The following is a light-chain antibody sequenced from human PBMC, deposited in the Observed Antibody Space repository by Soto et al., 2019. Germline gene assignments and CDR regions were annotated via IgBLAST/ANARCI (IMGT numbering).Light chain of an antibody. J-gene: IGKJ2*01. CDR3: MQATQSYT. Sequence: DIVLTQTRLSSPVTLGQPASISCRSSQSLVHIDGNTYFNWLQQRPGQPPRLLIYKISNRLPGVPDRFSGSGAGTDFTLKISRVEAEDVGVYYCMQATQSYTFGQGTRLAIK. V-gene: IGKV2-24*01. CDR2: KIS. CDR1: QSLVHIDGNTY.